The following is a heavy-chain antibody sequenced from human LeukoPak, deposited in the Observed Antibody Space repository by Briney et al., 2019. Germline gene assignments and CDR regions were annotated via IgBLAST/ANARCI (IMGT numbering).Heavy chain of an antibody. CDR1: GYTFTSYG. Sequence: ASVKVSCKASGYTFTSYGISWVRQAPGQGLEWMGWISAYNGNTHYAQKFQGRVTMTTDTSTNTVYMELRSLRSDDTAVYYCASRSSSWYGYYYYMDVWGKGTTVTISS. V-gene: IGHV1-18*01. J-gene: IGHJ6*03. CDR2: ISAYNGNT. CDR3: ASRSSSWYGYYYYMDV. D-gene: IGHD6-13*01.